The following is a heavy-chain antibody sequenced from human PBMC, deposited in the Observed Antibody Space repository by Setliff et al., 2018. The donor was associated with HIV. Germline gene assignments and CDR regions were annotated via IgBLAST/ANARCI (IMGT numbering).Heavy chain of an antibody. Sequence: SETLSLTCSVSGGSVGSGSYYWSWIRQSPGKGLEWLWYIYYSGSTTYNPSLKSRVTMSIDTSKNQFSLKLRSVTAADTAVYYCARDPPGYGDSNDYWGQGTLVTVSS. CDR1: GGSVGSGSYY. V-gene: IGHV4-61*01. CDR2: IYYSGST. D-gene: IGHD4-17*01. J-gene: IGHJ4*02. CDR3: ARDPPGYGDSNDY.